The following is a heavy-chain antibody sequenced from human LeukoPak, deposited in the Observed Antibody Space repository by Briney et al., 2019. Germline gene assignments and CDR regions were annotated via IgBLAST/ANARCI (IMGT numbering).Heavy chain of an antibody. CDR2: INNDESHT. CDR1: GFTFSSYW. CDR3: ARDQSSSWYVAWFDP. D-gene: IGHD6-13*01. J-gene: IGHJ5*02. Sequence: GGSLRLSCAASGFTFSSYWMHWVRQAPGKGLVWASRINNDESHTTYADSVKGRFTISRDNAKNTLYLQMNSLRVEDTAVYYCARDQSSSWYVAWFDPWGQGTLVTVSS. V-gene: IGHV3-74*01.